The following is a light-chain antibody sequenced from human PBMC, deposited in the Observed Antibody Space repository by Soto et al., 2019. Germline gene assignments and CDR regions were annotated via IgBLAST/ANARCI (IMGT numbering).Light chain of an antibody. V-gene: IGKV3-15*01. CDR1: QNVDTD. CDR3: QQSNTWRT. Sequence: EIVMTQSPDTLSVSPGERATLSCRASQNVDTDLAWYQQRPGQAPRLLIFSASRRATGTPARFSGSGSGTEFTLTINSLQSEDFAVYYCQQSNTWRTFGQGNKVEV. CDR2: SAS. J-gene: IGKJ1*01.